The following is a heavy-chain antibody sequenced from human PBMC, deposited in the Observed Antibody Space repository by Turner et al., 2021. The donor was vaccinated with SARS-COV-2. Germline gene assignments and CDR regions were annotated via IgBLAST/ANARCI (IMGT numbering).Heavy chain of an antibody. CDR1: GFPFSSLW. Sequence: QLVESGGGSVQPGGSLRLSCAASGFPFSSLWMHWVRQAPGKGLVWVSRSNSDGSRTSNEESVKSRFTISRDNAKNNLYLQMNSLRAEDKAVYYCADSGSNWGQGTLVTVSS. CDR2: SNSDGSRT. D-gene: IGHD3-22*01. J-gene: IGHJ4*02. V-gene: IGHV3-74*01. CDR3: ADSGSN.